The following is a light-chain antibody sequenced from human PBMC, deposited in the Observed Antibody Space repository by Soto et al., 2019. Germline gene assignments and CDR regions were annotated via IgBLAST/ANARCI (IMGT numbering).Light chain of an antibody. CDR3: KHTFNSPPWT. CDR1: QNIDMY. J-gene: IGKJ1*01. Sequence: DIHMTQSPSSLSASVGDTVTITCRASQNIDMYLNWYQQKPGKAPRVLISGASNLQSGVPSRFSGSGSGTDFPLTIRSLQSEDFESYFFKHTFNSPPWTFGQGTKVEVK. CDR2: GAS. V-gene: IGKV1-39*01.